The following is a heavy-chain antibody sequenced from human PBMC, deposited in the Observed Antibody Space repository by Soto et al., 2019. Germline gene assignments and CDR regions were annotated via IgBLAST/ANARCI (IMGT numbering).Heavy chain of an antibody. CDR1: GSTFTSND. Sequence: VATVKDCCQASGSTFTSNDMPRGRQAPGQGLEWMGIINPSGGSTSYPQKFQGRVTMTRDTSTSTVCMELSSLRSEDTAVYYCARGAAAGMYYYYYGMDVWGQ. V-gene: IGHV1-46*01. CDR3: ARGAAAGMYYYYYGMDV. J-gene: IGHJ6*02. D-gene: IGHD6-13*01. CDR2: INPSGGST.